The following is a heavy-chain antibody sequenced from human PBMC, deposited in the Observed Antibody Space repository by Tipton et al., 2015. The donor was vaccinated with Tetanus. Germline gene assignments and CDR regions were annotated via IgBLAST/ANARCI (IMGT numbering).Heavy chain of an antibody. D-gene: IGHD2-15*01. J-gene: IGHJ6*02. CDR3: ARERNVGVSVRDGLDV. V-gene: IGHV4-34*01. CDR2: INHSGGT. Sequence: TLSLTCAVDGGSFRGYYWTWIRQSPGKGLEWIGQINHSGGTSYISSLKGRVTISLDTSKNQFSPRLRSVTAADAAVYYCARERNVGVSVRDGLDVWGQGTTVTVSS. CDR1: GGSFRGYY.